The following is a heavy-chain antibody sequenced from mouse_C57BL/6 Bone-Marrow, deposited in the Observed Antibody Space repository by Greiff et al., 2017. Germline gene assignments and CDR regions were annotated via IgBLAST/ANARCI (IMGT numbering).Heavy chain of an antibody. J-gene: IGHJ1*03. V-gene: IGHV5S21*01. Sequence: EVQLVESGEGLVKPGGSLKLSCAASGFTFSSYAMSWVRQTPEKRLEWVAYISSGSDYIYYADTVKGRFTLSRDNARNTLYLQRSSLKSEDTAMYYCARHGGYFDVWGTGTMVTVSS. CDR3: ARHGGYFDV. CDR1: GFTFSSYA. CDR2: ISSGSDYI.